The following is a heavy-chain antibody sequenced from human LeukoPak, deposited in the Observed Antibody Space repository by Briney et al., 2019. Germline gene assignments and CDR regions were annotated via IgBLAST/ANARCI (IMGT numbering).Heavy chain of an antibody. CDR2: IKQDGSEK. V-gene: IGHV3-7*04. J-gene: IGHJ4*02. CDR1: GFTFSSYW. CDR3: ARDLEGFSWYDY. Sequence: TGGSLRLSCAASGFTFSSYWMTWVRQAPGKGLEWVANIKQDGSEKYYVDSVKGRFTISRDNAKNSLYLQMNSLRAEDAGVYYCARDLEGFSWYDYWGQGTLVTV. D-gene: IGHD6-13*01.